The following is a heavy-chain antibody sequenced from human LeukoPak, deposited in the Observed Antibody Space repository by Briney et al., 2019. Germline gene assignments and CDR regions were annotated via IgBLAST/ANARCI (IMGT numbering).Heavy chain of an antibody. D-gene: IGHD3-22*01. CDR3: ARFNTADTYYYESSGSYFDY. CDR1: GFTFSSYA. J-gene: IGHJ4*02. Sequence: GGSLRLSCVASGFTFSSYAMSWVRQAPGKGLEWASTISGSGGSTYYEDSVKGRFTISRDNSKNTVYLQMNSLRAEDTAVYFCARFNTADTYYYESSGSYFDYWGQGTLVTVSS. V-gene: IGHV3-23*01. CDR2: ISGSGGST.